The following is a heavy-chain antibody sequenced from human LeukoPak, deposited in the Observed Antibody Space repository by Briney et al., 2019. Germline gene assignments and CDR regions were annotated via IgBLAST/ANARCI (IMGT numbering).Heavy chain of an antibody. V-gene: IGHV3-30-3*01. CDR3: ARVDCSGGSCYLRPFDY. J-gene: IGHJ4*02. Sequence: GGSLGLSCAASGLTFSSYAMHWVRQAPGKGLEWVAVISYDGSNKYYADSVKGRFTISRDNSKNTLYLQMNSLRAEDTAVYYCARVDCSGGSCYLRPFDYWGQGTLVTVSS. CDR2: ISYDGSNK. CDR1: GLTFSSYA. D-gene: IGHD2-15*01.